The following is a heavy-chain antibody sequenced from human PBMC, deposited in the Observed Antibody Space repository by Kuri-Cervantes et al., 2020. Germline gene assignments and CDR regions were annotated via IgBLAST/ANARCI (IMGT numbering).Heavy chain of an antibody. CDR1: GFTFSSHW. J-gene: IGHJ3*02. CDR3: AKDRGGREWQDAFDI. V-gene: IGHV3-74*01. D-gene: IGHD1-26*01. Sequence: GGSLRLSCAASGFTFSSHWMHWVRQAPGKGLVWVANINNDGSSKSYADSVEGRFTISRDNAKNTLYLQMNSLRAEDTAVYYCAKDRGGREWQDAFDIWGQGTMVTVSS. CDR2: INNDGSSK.